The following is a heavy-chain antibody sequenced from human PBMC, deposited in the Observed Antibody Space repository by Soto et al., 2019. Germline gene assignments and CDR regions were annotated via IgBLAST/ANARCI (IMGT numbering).Heavy chain of an antibody. CDR1: GDTFNNYT. CDR2: IMPFFGTA. D-gene: IGHD6-19*01. CDR3: ARGVAVAGTTPLRFDL. J-gene: IGHJ5*02. Sequence: QVQLVQSGAEVKKPGSSVTVSCKASGDTFNNYTFNWVRQASGQGLEWMGGIMPFFGTANYAQKFQDRLTISADELTRTAYMELRSLRSEDTAGYFCARGVAVAGTTPLRFDLWGQGTLVTVS. V-gene: IGHV1-69*01.